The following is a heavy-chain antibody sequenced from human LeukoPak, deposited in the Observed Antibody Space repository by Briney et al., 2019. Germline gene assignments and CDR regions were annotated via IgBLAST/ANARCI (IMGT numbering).Heavy chain of an antibody. V-gene: IGHV3-48*03. D-gene: IGHD5-18*01. CDR3: ARVQLWTTTDY. Sequence: QPGGSLILSCAASGFTFSSYEMNWVRQAPGKGLEWVSYISSSGSTIYYADSVKGRFTISRDNAKNSLYLQMNSLRAEDTAVYYCARVQLWTTTDYWGQGTLVTVSS. CDR1: GFTFSSYE. J-gene: IGHJ4*02. CDR2: ISSSGSTI.